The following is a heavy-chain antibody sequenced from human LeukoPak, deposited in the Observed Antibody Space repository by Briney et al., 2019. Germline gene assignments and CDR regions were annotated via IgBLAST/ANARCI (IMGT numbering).Heavy chain of an antibody. CDR1: GFTFSDYY. D-gene: IGHD3-22*01. CDR3: ARVLSSGYSPFDY. Sequence: GGSLRLSCAASGFTFSDYYMTYIRQAPGKGLEWLSYISSTGASMYYADSVKGRFTISRDNGKNSLSLQMSSLRAEGTAVYYCARVLSSGYSPFDYWGQGILVTVSS. CDR2: ISSTGASM. J-gene: IGHJ4*02. V-gene: IGHV3-11*01.